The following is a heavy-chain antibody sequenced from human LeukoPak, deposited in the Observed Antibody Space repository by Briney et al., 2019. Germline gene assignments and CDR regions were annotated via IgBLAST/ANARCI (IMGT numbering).Heavy chain of an antibody. CDR2: IWYDGSNK. CDR3: AKDYLLRFLVLYMDV. V-gene: IGHV3-30*02. J-gene: IGHJ6*03. CDR1: GFTFSSYG. D-gene: IGHD3-3*01. Sequence: GGSLRLSCAASGFTFSSYGMHWVRQAPGKGLEWVALIWYDGSNKYYADSVKGRFTISRDNSKNTLYLQMTSLRAEDTAVYYCAKDYLLRFLVLYMDVWGKGTTVTVSS.